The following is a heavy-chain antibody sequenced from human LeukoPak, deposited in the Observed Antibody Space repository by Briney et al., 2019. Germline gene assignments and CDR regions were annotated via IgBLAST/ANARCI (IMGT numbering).Heavy chain of an antibody. J-gene: IGHJ4*02. CDR1: GFTFDDYA. D-gene: IGHD6-19*01. Sequence: PGGSLRLSCAASGFTFDDYAVHWVRQAPGKGLEWVSGISWNSGTIDYADSVKGRFTISRDNAKNSLYLQMNSLRPEDTALYYCAKAGGSGWDHFDSWGQGTLVTVSS. CDR2: ISWNSGTI. V-gene: IGHV3-9*01. CDR3: AKAGGSGWDHFDS.